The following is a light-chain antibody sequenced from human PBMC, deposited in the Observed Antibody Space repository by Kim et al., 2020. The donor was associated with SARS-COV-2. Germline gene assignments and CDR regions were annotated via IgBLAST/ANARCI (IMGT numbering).Light chain of an antibody. J-gene: IGKJ2*01. V-gene: IGKV3-15*01. CDR1: ESVGSS. Sequence: EILMTQSPGTLSGSPGESVTFSCRASESVGSSLAWYQHKPGQSPRLLIYGASTRATGIPARFSGSGSGTEFTLPITGLQSDDFAVFFCQQYYKWPPYTFGQGTKLEI. CDR3: QQYYKWPPYT. CDR2: GAS.